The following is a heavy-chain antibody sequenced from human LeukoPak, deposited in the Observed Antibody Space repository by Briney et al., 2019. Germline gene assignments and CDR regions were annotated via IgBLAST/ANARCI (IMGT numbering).Heavy chain of an antibody. V-gene: IGHV1-2*02. CDR2: INPNSGGT. CDR1: GYTCTGYY. CDR3: ARVLGIAARYFDY. Sequence: ASVKVSCKASGYTCTGYYMHWVRQAPGQGLEWMGWINPNSGGTNYAQKFQGRVTMTRDTSISTAYMELSRLRSDDTAVYYCARVLGIAARYFDYWGQGTLVTVSS. D-gene: IGHD6-6*01. J-gene: IGHJ4*02.